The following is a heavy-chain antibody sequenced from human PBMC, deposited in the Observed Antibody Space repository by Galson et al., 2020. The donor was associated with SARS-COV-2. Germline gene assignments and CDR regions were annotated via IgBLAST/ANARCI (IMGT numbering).Heavy chain of an antibody. D-gene: IGHD1-26*01. CDR2: GSNK. CDR3: ARDYSGSYSGAFDI. V-gene: IGHV3-30-3*01. Sequence: GSNKYXADSVKGRFTISRDNSKNTLYLQMNSLRAEDTAVYYCARDYSGSYSGAFDIWGQGTMVTVSS. J-gene: IGHJ3*02.